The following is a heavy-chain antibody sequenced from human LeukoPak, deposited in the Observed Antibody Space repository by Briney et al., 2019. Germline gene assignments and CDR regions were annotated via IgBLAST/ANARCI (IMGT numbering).Heavy chain of an antibody. CDR2: IIPIFGTA. J-gene: IGHJ3*02. CDR1: GGTFSSYA. Sequence: PVKVSCKASGGTFSSYAISWVRQAPGQGLEWMGGIIPIFGTANYAQKFQGRVTITADESTSTAYMELSSLRSEDTAVYYCAWDSSGSGAFDIWGQGTMVTVSS. V-gene: IGHV1-69*13. D-gene: IGHD3-22*01. CDR3: AWDSSGSGAFDI.